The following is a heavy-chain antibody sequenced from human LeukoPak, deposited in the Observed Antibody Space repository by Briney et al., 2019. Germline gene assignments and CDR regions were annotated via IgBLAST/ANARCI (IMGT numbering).Heavy chain of an antibody. D-gene: IGHD3-10*01. CDR1: GGSISSGGYY. Sequence: SQTLSLTCTVSGGSISSGGYYWSWICQHPGKGLEWIGYIYYSGSTYYNPSLKSRVTISVDTSKNQFSLKLSSVTAADTAVYYCARGPSRSGVPDYWGQGTLVTVSS. V-gene: IGHV4-31*03. CDR2: IYYSGST. J-gene: IGHJ4*02. CDR3: ARGPSRSGVPDY.